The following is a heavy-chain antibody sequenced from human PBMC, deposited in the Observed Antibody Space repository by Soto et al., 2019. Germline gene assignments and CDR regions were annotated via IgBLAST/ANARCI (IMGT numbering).Heavy chain of an antibody. J-gene: IGHJ6*02. CDR3: ARVSDYGDYEFPITKDYYYYGMDV. Sequence: QVQLVQSGAEVKKPGSSVKVSCKASGGTFSSYAISWVRQAPGQGLEWMGGIIPIFGTANYAQKFQGRVTSTADESRSTAYMELSSLRSEDPAVYYCARVSDYGDYEFPITKDYYYYGMDVWGQGTTVTVSS. D-gene: IGHD4-17*01. CDR2: IIPIFGTA. CDR1: GGTFSSYA. V-gene: IGHV1-69*12.